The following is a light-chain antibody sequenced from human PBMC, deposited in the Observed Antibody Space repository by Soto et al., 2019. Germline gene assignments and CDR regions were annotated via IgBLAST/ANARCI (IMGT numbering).Light chain of an antibody. V-gene: IGKV3-20*01. CDR3: QQYGGSPRIT. CDR1: HSVSSSY. J-gene: IGKJ5*01. Sequence: IVLTQSPGTLPLSPGESATLSCRASHSVSSSYLAWYQQKPGQAPRLLIYGASNRATGVPDRFSGCGSGTDFTLIINRLEPEDVAIYYCQQYGGSPRITFGQGTRLEIK. CDR2: GAS.